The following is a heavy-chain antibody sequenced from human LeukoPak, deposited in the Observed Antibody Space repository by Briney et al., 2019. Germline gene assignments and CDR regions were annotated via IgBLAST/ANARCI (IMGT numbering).Heavy chain of an antibody. CDR1: GFTFSSYS. J-gene: IGHJ4*02. CDR2: ISSSSSTI. D-gene: IGHD6-13*01. CDR3: AREGLAAAGTD. Sequence: GGSLRLSCAAAGFTFSSYSMNWVRQAPGKGLEWVSYISSSSSTIYYADSVKGRFTISRDNAKNSLYLQMNSLRAEDTAVYYCAREGLAAAGTDWGQGTLVTVSS. V-gene: IGHV3-48*01.